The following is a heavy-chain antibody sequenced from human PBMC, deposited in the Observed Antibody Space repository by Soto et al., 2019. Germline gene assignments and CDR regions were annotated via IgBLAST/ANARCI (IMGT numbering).Heavy chain of an antibody. Sequence: SEILSLTCTVSGGSISSYYWSWIRQPPGKGLEWIGYIYYSGSTNYNPSLKSRVTISVDTSKNQFSLKLSSVTAADTAVYYCARHYGSGSYYTFGKYNWFDPWGQGTLVTVSS. CDR2: IYYSGST. J-gene: IGHJ5*02. CDR1: GGSISSYY. CDR3: ARHYGSGSYYTFGKYNWFDP. D-gene: IGHD3-10*01. V-gene: IGHV4-59*08.